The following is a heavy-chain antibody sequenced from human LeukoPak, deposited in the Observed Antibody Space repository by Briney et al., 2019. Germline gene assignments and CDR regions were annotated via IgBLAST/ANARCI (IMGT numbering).Heavy chain of an antibody. CDR3: ARVLEQWLSPFDY. J-gene: IGHJ4*02. CDR1: GFTFSDYY. D-gene: IGHD6-19*01. CDR2: ISSSGSTI. V-gene: IGHV3-11*01. Sequence: GGSLRLSCAASGFTFSDYYMSWIRQAPGKGLEWVSYISSSGSTIYYADSVKGRFTISRDNAKNSLYLQMNSLRAEDTAVYYCARVLEQWLSPFDYWGRGTLVTVSS.